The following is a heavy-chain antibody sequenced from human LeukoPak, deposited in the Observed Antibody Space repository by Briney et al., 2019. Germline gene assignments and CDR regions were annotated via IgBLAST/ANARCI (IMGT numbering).Heavy chain of an antibody. D-gene: IGHD3-22*01. V-gene: IGHV4-34*01. CDR2: INHSGST. Sequence: SETLSLTCAVFGGSFSAYYWSWIRQPPGEGLEWIGEINHSGSTNYNPSLKSRVTISVDTSKNQFSLRLSSVTAADTAVYFCARGILRDYYDSSGFYHRGGVGYWGQGTLVTVSS. CDR3: ARGILRDYYDSSGFYHRGGVGY. CDR1: GGSFSAYY. J-gene: IGHJ4*02.